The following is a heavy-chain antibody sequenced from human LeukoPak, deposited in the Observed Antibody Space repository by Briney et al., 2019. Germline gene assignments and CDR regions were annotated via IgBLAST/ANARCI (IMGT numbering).Heavy chain of an antibody. D-gene: IGHD2-2*01. V-gene: IGHV4-34*01. J-gene: IGHJ6*03. CDR3: ARGDCSSTICYSPMDA. CDR2: INHRGST. CDR1: VGSFSGYY. Sequence: SQTLSLTCAFYVGSFSGYYWSCIRRPPAKGLECIVEINHRGSTNYNPSLKSQVTLSVDTSSNQSSLRVNPVTAADTALYSCARGDCSSTICYSPMDAWGKGTTVTVSS.